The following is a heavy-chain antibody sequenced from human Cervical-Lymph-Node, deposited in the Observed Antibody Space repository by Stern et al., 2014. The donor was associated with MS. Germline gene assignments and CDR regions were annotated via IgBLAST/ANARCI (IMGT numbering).Heavy chain of an antibody. D-gene: IGHD3-10*01. Sequence: VQLVESGGGVVQPGRSLRLSCAASGFTFSSYGMHWVRQAPGKGLEWVAVIWYDGSNKYYADSVKGRFTISRDNSKNTLYLQMNSLRAEDTAVYYCARSVRPYYYGSGSHPLDYWGQGTLVTVSS. V-gene: IGHV3-33*01. CDR3: ARSVRPYYYGSGSHPLDY. CDR1: GFTFSSYG. CDR2: IWYDGSNK. J-gene: IGHJ4*02.